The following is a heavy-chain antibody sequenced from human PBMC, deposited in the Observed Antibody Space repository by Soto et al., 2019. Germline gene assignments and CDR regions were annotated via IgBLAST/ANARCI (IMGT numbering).Heavy chain of an antibody. CDR3: ARGPDRSGFYLFDY. CDR2: IIPLSGTT. CDR1: GGTFSSYA. Sequence: GPSVKVSCKASGGTFSSYAISWVRQAPGQGLEWMGGIIPLSGTTNYAQKFQGRVTITADESMTTAYMEMSSLRYEDTAVYYCARGPDRSGFYLFDYWGQGTLVTVAS. V-gene: IGHV1-69*13. D-gene: IGHD3-22*01. J-gene: IGHJ4*01.